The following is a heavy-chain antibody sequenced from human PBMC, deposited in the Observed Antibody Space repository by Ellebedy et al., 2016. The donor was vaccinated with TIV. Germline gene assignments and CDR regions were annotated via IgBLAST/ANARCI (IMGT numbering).Heavy chain of an antibody. CDR1: GFTFSSYE. V-gene: IGHV3-48*03. D-gene: IGHD2-2*03. Sequence: GESLKISCAASGFTFSSYEMNWVRQAPEKGLDWISYISSSGNTKYYADSVKGRFTISRDNANNSLYLQMNSLRADDTAVYYCARAFGYCSSTACQDLDYWGQGTLVTFSS. J-gene: IGHJ4*02. CDR2: ISSSGNTK. CDR3: ARAFGYCSSTACQDLDY.